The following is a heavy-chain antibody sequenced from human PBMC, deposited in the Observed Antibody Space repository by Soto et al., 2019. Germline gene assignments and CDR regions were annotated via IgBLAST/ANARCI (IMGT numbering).Heavy chain of an antibody. CDR2: ISWNSGSI. J-gene: IGHJ3*02. CDR1: GCTFDDYA. V-gene: IGHV3-9*01. D-gene: IGHD5-18*01. Sequence: SLRLSCATSGCTFDDYAMHWVRQAPGKGLEWVSGISWNSGSIGYADSVKGRFTISRDNAKNSLYLQMNSLRAEDTALYYCAKDMEGYSYGHDALDIWGQGTMVTGSS. CDR3: AKDMEGYSYGHDALDI.